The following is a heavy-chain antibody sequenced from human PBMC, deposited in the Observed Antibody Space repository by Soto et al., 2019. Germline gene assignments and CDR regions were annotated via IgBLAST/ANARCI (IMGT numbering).Heavy chain of an antibody. V-gene: IGHV3-64D*08. CDR1: GFTFSGRS. CDR2: VSPNGNDK. CDR3: IRGSYGLDV. Sequence: EVQLVESGGGLVQPGGSLRLSCSASGFTFSGRSMHWVRQAPGKGLEYVSGVSPNGNDKYYTDSVKGRFAISRDNSKNTLHLQMSSLRPEDTALFYCIRGSYGLDVWGQGTTVTVSS. J-gene: IGHJ6*02.